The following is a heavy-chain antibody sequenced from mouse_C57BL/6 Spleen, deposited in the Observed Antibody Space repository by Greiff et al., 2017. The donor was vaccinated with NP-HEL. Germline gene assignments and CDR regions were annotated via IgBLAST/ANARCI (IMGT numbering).Heavy chain of an antibody. CDR2: ISYDGSN. CDR1: GYSITSGYY. CDR3: AREGYGSSYLY. J-gene: IGHJ2*01. Sequence: EVQLVESGPGLVKPSQSLSLTCSVTGYSITSGYYWNWIRQFPGNKLEWMGYISYDGSNNYNPSLKNRISITRDTSKNQFFLKLNSVTTEDTATYYCAREGYGSSYLYWGQGTTLTVSS. V-gene: IGHV3-6*01. D-gene: IGHD1-1*01.